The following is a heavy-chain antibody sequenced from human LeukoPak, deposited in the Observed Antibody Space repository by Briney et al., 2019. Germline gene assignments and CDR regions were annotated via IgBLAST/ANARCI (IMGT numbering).Heavy chain of an antibody. Sequence: AGSLTLSCVGSGFTFSNYWMTWVRQPPAKALEWVANIKQDGSEKYYGDTVKGRFNIYRGNAKDSLYLQMNSLRVEDTSVCYCARSPLYGMDVWGQGTTVTVAS. J-gene: IGHJ6*02. V-gene: IGHV3-7*01. CDR1: GFTFSNYW. CDR2: IKQDGSEK. CDR3: ARSPLYGMDV.